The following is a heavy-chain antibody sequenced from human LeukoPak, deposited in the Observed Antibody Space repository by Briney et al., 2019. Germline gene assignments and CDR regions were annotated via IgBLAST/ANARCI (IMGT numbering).Heavy chain of an antibody. CDR1: GGSISSFDW. Sequence: SETLSLTCAVSGGSISSFDWWSWVRQPPGKGLEWIGEIHHNGGTNYNPSLKRRVTISEDKSKNQLSLQLTSVTAADTAIYYCATSAAYCLDYWGQGTLVTVSS. CDR3: ATSAAYCLDY. V-gene: IGHV4-4*02. CDR2: IHHNGGT. J-gene: IGHJ4*02. D-gene: IGHD1-26*01.